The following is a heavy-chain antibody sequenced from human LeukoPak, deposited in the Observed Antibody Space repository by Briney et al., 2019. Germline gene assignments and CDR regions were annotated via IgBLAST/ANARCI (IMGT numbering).Heavy chain of an antibody. D-gene: IGHD5-18*01. CDR2: ISYDGSNK. CDR1: GFTFSSYG. Sequence: GGSLRLSCAASGFTFSSYGMHWVRQAPGKGLEWVAVISYDGSNKYYADSVKGRFTISRDNSKDTLYLQMNGLRAEDTAVYYCASSRGYSYGPFDYWGQGTLVTVSS. CDR3: ASSRGYSYGPFDY. V-gene: IGHV3-30*03. J-gene: IGHJ4*02.